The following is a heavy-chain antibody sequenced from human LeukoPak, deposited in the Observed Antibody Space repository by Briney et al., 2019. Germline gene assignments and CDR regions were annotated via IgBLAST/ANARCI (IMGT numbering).Heavy chain of an antibody. J-gene: IGHJ4*02. V-gene: IGHV3-23*01. Sequence: GGSLRLSCAASGFTFNTYAKTWVRQTPGKGLEWVPSISGSGVTWYADSVKGRFTISRDNSKNTLYLQMNDLRAEDTAVYYCAESTQFDYWGQGTLVTVSS. CDR3: AESTQFDY. CDR2: ISGSGVT. CDR1: GFTFNTYA.